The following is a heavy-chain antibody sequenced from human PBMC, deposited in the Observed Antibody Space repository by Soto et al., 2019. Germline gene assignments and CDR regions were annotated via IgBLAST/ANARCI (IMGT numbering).Heavy chain of an antibody. V-gene: IGHV2-5*02. CDR3: AHRPRGFTYFFDY. J-gene: IGHJ4*02. Sequence: QITLNESGPTLVKPTQTLTLTCTFSGFSLSTRGVGVGWIRQPPGKALEWLALLYWDDDERYSPSLISRLSITKDTSKNQVFLTMTNVDPVDTATYYFAHRPRGFTYFFDYWGQGTLVTVSS. CDR1: GFSLSTRGVG. CDR2: LYWDDDE.